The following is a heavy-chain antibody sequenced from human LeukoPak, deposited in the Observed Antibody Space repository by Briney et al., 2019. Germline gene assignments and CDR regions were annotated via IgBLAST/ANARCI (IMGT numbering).Heavy chain of an antibody. CDR2: ISRSGGTT. V-gene: IGHV3-23*01. J-gene: IGHJ4*02. D-gene: IGHD3-16*01. CDR1: GFTVNSFA. CDR3: AKVRGDVVTARLYFDY. Sequence: GGSLRLSCVVSGFTVNSFALAWVRQAPGKGLEWVSTISRSGGTTHYADSVRGRSTISRANSKNTPHLQRTSLRAETAAVYHCAKVRGDVVTARLYFDYWGQGALATVSS.